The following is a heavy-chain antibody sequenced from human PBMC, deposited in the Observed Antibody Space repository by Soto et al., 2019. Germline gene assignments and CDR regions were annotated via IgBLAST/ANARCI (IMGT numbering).Heavy chain of an antibody. J-gene: IGHJ4*02. D-gene: IGHD4-17*01. V-gene: IGHV1-69*08. CDR2: IIPILGIA. CDR3: ARDRYGDPFDY. Sequence: QVQLVQSGAEVKKPGSSVKVSCKASGGTFSSYTISWVRQAPGQGLEWMGRIIPILGIANYAQKFQGRVTITADKSTSTAYMELSSLSSEDTAVYYCARDRYGDPFDYWGQGTLVTVSS. CDR1: GGTFSSYT.